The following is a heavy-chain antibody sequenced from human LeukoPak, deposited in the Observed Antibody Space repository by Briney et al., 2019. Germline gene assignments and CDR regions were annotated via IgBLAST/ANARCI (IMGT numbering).Heavy chain of an antibody. D-gene: IGHD6-19*01. CDR1: GYTFTVYY. Sequence: ASVKVSCKASGYTFTVYYMHWVRQAPGQGLEWMGRINPSNGGTNYAQKFQGRVTMTRDTSISTVYMELSRLTSDDTAVYYCTREGPGSDWATFDSWGQRALVTVSS. CDR3: TREGPGSDWATFDS. CDR2: INPSNGGT. J-gene: IGHJ4*02. V-gene: IGHV1-2*06.